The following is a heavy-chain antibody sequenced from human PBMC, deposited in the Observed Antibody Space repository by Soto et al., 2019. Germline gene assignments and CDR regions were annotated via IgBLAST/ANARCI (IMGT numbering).Heavy chain of an antibody. CDR3: AKLGGGYIFGPYLDF. CDR1: GYTFTLYT. Sequence: QVQIVQSGAEVKKPGASVKVSCKTSGYTFTLYTIHWVRQAPGQRLEWMGWINTGNGNTKYSQRFQGRVTMSRDKSATTDYMELSSLTSEDTAVYYCAKLGGGYIFGPYLDFWGQGTLVTVSS. J-gene: IGHJ4*02. V-gene: IGHV1-3*04. CDR2: INTGNGNT. D-gene: IGHD5-18*01.